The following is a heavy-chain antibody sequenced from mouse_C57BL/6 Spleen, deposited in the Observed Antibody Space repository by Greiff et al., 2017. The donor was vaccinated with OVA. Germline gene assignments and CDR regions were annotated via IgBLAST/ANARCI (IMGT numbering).Heavy chain of an antibody. D-gene: IGHD1-1*01. V-gene: IGHV1-72*01. Sequence: VQLQQPGAELVKPGASVKLSCKASGYTFTSYWMNWVQQRPGRGLEWIGWIDPNSGGTKYNEKFKSKATLTVDKPSITAYMQLSSLTSEDSAVYYCARQAYCGSSGYWYFDVWGTGTTVTVSS. CDR2: IDPNSGGT. CDR1: GYTFTSYW. J-gene: IGHJ1*03. CDR3: ARQAYCGSSGYWYFDV.